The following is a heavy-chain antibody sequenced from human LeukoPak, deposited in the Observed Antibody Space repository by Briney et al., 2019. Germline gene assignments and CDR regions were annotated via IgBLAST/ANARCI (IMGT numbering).Heavy chain of an antibody. CDR1: GGTFSSYA. Sequence: ASVKVSCKASGGTFSSYAISWVRQAPGQGLEWMGGIIPIFGTANYAQKFQGRVTITADESTSTAYMELSSLRSEDTAVYYCARDSTIFWSELYYYYMDVWGKGTTVTVSS. D-gene: IGHD3-9*01. CDR3: ARDSTIFWSELYYYYMDV. CDR2: IIPIFGTA. J-gene: IGHJ6*03. V-gene: IGHV1-69*01.